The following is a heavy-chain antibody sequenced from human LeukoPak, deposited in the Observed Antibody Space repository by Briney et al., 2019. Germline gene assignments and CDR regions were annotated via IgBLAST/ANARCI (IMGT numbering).Heavy chain of an antibody. CDR2: IPGSGGNT. CDR3: TKRSSTVTPKTYYFDY. D-gene: IGHD4-17*01. V-gene: IGHV3-23*01. J-gene: IGHJ4*02. Sequence: GGSLRLSCAASGFTFSSNGMSWVRQAPGKGLEWVSSIPGSGGNTYYADSVKGRFTISRDNSKNTLYLQMNSLRADDTAVYYCTKRSSTVTPKTYYFDYWGQGTLVTVSS. CDR1: GFTFSSNG.